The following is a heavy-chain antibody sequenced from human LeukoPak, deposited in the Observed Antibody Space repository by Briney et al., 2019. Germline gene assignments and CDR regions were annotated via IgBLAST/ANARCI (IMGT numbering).Heavy chain of an antibody. CDR3: ARDEGDYDFWSGSGPVRYFDY. Sequence: ASVRVSFRASGYTFTIYGISWVRQAPGQGVEGMGWISAYNGNTNYAQKLQGRVTMITDTSTSTAYMELRSLRSDDTAVYYCARDEGDYDFWSGSGPVRYFDYWGQGTLVTVSS. CDR2: ISAYNGNT. J-gene: IGHJ4*02. V-gene: IGHV1-18*01. CDR1: GYTFTIYG. D-gene: IGHD3-3*01.